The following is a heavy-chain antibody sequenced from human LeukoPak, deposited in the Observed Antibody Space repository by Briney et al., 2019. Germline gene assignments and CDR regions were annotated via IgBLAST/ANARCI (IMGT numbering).Heavy chain of an antibody. Sequence: GGSLRLSCAASGFTFSSYAMSWVRQAPGKWLEWVSAISGTGGSTYYADSVKGRFTISRDNAKNSLYLQMNSLRAEDTAVYYCATPLDYYDTSDSHQGGDWGQGTLVTVSS. V-gene: IGHV3-23*01. D-gene: IGHD3-22*01. CDR3: ATPLDYYDTSDSHQGGD. CDR1: GFTFSSYA. J-gene: IGHJ4*02. CDR2: ISGTGGST.